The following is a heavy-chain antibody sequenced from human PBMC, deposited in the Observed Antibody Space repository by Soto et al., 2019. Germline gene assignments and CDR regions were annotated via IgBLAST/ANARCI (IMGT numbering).Heavy chain of an antibody. CDR3: ARGGLLAGFNWFDP. CDR1: GDSINSGDYF. CDR2: INNRGST. Sequence: QVQLQESGPGLVKPSQTLSLTCTVSGDSINSGDYFWSWMRQPPGRGLEWIGYINNRGSTSYNPSLKSRVYISVDTSTNQFSLKLRSVTAADTAVYYCARGGLLAGFNWFDPWGQGTVVTVSS. J-gene: IGHJ5*02. D-gene: IGHD2-8*02. V-gene: IGHV4-30-4*01.